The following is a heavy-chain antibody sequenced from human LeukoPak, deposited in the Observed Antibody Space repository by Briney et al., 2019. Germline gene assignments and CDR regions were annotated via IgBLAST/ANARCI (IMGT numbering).Heavy chain of an antibody. Sequence: GGSLRLSCAASGFTFSSYGMHWVRQAPGKGLEWVAVMSYDGSYKQYADSVKGRFTVSRDNSEKTLYLQMNSLRAEDTAVYYCAKYSSSSNYYYGMDVWAKGPRSPSP. V-gene: IGHV3-30*18. CDR2: MSYDGSYK. CDR1: GFTFSSYG. J-gene: IGHJ6*02. D-gene: IGHD6-13*01. CDR3: AKYSSSSNYYYGMDV.